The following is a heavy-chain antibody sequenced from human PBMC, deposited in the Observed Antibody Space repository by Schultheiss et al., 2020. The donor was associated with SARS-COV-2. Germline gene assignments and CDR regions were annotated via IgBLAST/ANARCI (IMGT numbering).Heavy chain of an antibody. V-gene: IGHV4-59*08. J-gene: IGHJ4*02. CDR3: ARQPNIAARLGFDY. Sequence: SQTLSLTCTVSGGSISSYYWSWIRQPPGKGLEWIGYIYYSGSTNYNPSLKSRVTISVDTSKNQFSLKLSSVTAADTAVYYCARQPNIAARLGFDYWGQGTLVTVSS. D-gene: IGHD6-6*01. CDR1: GGSISSYY. CDR2: IYYSGST.